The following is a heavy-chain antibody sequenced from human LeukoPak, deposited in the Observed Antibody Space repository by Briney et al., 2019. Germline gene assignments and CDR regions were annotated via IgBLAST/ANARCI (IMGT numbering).Heavy chain of an antibody. D-gene: IGHD2-15*01. J-gene: IGHJ4*02. CDR3: ARLLDRDRGYCSGGGCDRPHFDY. V-gene: IGHV5-51*01. CDR2: VYSGYSDP. CDR1: GYSFTSYW. Sequence: GESLKISCKGSGYSFTSYWIALVRPIPGKGLVWMGIVYSGYSDPLQSPSFQGQVPISADKSNRTAYLQWSSLNAAHTALFYCARLLDRDRGYCSGGGCDRPHFDYWGQGTLVTVSS.